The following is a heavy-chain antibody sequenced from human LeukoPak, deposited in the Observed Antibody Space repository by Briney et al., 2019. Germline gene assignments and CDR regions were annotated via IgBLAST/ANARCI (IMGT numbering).Heavy chain of an antibody. CDR3: ASSRDSHDCSGGRCSYYYHYLGMDV. V-gene: IGHV3-53*01. J-gene: IGHJ6*02. D-gene: IGHD2-15*01. CDR2: IYSGTST. Sequence: VGSLRLSCAVPGFTVNSNYMNWVRQAPGKGLEWVSVIYSGTSTYYADSVQGRFTSSRDNAKNTLYLQMDSLRAEDTAVYYCASSRDSHDCSGGRCSYYYHYLGMDVWGQGTTVIVSS. CDR1: GFTVNSNY.